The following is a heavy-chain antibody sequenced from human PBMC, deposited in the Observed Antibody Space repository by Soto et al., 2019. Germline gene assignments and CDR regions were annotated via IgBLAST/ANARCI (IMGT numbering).Heavy chain of an antibody. CDR2: ISSSSSYI. CDR3: ARAPDCSSTSCPKYYFDY. Sequence: LRLSCAASVFNFSSYSMNWVRQAPGKGLEWVSSISSSSSYIYYADSVKVGFTISRDHAKNSLYLQMNSLRAEDTAVYYCARAPDCSSTSCPKYYFDYWGQGTLVTVSS. D-gene: IGHD2-2*01. J-gene: IGHJ4*02. CDR1: VFNFSSYS. V-gene: IGHV3-21*01.